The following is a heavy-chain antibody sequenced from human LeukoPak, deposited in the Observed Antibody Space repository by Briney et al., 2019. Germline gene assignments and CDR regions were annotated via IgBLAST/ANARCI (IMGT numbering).Heavy chain of an antibody. D-gene: IGHD3-22*01. CDR3: ARGVITMIVVTYFDY. CDR2: IGAYNGNT. J-gene: IGHJ4*02. CDR1: GYTFTSYG. V-gene: IGHV1-18*01. Sequence: ASVKVSCKASGYTFTSYGISWVRQAPGQGLEWMGWIGAYNGNTNYAQKLQGRVTMTTDTSTSTAYMELRSLRSDDTAVYYCARGVITMIVVTYFDYWGQGTLVTVSS.